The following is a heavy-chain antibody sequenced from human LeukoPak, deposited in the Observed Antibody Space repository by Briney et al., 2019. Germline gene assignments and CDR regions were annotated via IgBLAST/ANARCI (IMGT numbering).Heavy chain of an antibody. J-gene: IGHJ4*02. CDR3: ARSGGITGTSADY. D-gene: IGHD1-7*01. CDR2: IIPIFGTA. V-gene: IGHV1-69*01. CDR1: GGTFSSYA. Sequence: GSSVKVSCKASGGTFSSYASSWVRQAPGQGLEWMGGIIPIFGTANYAQKFQGRVTITADESTSTAYMELSSLRSEDTAVYYCARSGGITGTSADYWGQGTLVTVSS.